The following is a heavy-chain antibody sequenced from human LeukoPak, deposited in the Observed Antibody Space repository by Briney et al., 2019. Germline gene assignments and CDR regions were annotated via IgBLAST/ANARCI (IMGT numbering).Heavy chain of an antibody. D-gene: IGHD3-22*01. Sequence: PSETLSLTCTVFGGSVSSGSYYWSWIRQPPGKGLEWIGYIYYSGSTNYNPSLKSRVTISVDTSKNQFSLKLSSVTAADTAVYYCARDNPNYDSSGYYPRDAFDIWGQGTMVTVSS. CDR3: ARDNPNYDSSGYYPRDAFDI. CDR1: GGSVSSGSYY. CDR2: IYYSGST. V-gene: IGHV4-61*01. J-gene: IGHJ3*02.